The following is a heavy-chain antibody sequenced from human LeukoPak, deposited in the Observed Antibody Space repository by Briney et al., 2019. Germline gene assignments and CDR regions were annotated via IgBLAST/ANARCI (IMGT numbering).Heavy chain of an antibody. V-gene: IGHV4-39*01. CDR1: GDSISSSSGYY. J-gene: IGHJ4*02. CDR3: ATLWSSHLDY. D-gene: IGHD3-3*01. CDR2: IYNSGRT. Sequence: PSETLSLTCTVSGDSISSSSGYYWGWIRHPPGKGLDYIGSIYNSGRTYYNPSLKSRVTISVGTSKNQFSLKLNSVTAADTAVYYCATLWSSHLDYWGQGTLVTVSS.